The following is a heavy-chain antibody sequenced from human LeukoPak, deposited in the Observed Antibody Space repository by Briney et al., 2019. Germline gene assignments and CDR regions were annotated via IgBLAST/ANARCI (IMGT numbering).Heavy chain of an antibody. V-gene: IGHV3-64*01. J-gene: IGHJ6*02. D-gene: IGHD2/OR15-2a*01. CDR3: ARRVATTDYLGMDV. CDR2: ITSNGGST. CDR1: GFTFSSYA. Sequence: PGGSLRLSCGASGFTFSSYAMHWVRQAPGKGLEYVSAITSNGGSTYYAYSVKGRFTISRDNSKNTLYLQMDSLRAEDMAVYYCARRVATTDYLGMDVWGQGTTVTVSS.